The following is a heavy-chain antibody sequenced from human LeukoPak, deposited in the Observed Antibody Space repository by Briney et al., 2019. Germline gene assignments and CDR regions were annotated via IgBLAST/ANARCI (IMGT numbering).Heavy chain of an antibody. J-gene: IGHJ4*02. V-gene: IGHV1-8*03. CDR3: ARGTDSSSSGDY. Sequence: AASVKVSCKASGYTFASYDINWVRLATGQGLEWMGWMNPNSGNTGYAQKFQGRVTITRNTSISTAYMELSSLRSEDTAVYYCARGTDSSSSGDYWGQGTLVTVSS. CDR2: MNPNSGNT. CDR1: GYTFASYD. D-gene: IGHD6-6*01.